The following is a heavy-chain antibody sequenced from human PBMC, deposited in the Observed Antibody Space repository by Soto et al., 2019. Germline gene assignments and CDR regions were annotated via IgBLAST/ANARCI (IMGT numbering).Heavy chain of an antibody. J-gene: IGHJ5*02. D-gene: IGHD1-1*01. V-gene: IGHV4-34*01. Sequence: PSETLSLTCAVYGGSFSGYYWSWLRQPPGKGLEWIGEINHSGSPNYNPSLKSRVTISVDTSKNQFSLKMTSVTAADTAVYYCATANWSHHYFDPWGQGTMVTVS. CDR2: INHSGSP. CDR3: ATANWSHHYFDP. CDR1: GGSFSGYY.